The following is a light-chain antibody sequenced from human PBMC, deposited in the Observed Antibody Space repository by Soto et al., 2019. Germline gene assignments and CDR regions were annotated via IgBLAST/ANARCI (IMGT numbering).Light chain of an antibody. J-gene: IGKJ4*01. CDR3: MQALQNPLT. CDR2: LGS. CDR1: QSLLHSNGYNY. Sequence: DIVMTQSPLSLPVAPGEPASISCRSSQSLLHSNGYNYLDWYLQKPGQSPQLLIYLGSNRASGVPDRSSGSGSGTDFTLKISRVEAEDVGVYYCMQALQNPLTFGGGTKVEIK. V-gene: IGKV2-28*01.